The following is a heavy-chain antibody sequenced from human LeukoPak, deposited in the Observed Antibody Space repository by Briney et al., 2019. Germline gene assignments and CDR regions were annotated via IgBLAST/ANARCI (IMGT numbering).Heavy chain of an antibody. D-gene: IGHD3-9*01. J-gene: IGHJ2*01. Sequence: SETLSLTCTVSGDSISGYYWSWIRQPPGKGLEWIGYIYYSGSTNYNPSLKSRVTISVDTSKNQFSLKLSSVTAADTAVYYCARADVLRYLYFDLWGRGTLVAVSS. CDR1: GDSISGYY. CDR2: IYYSGST. V-gene: IGHV4-59*01. CDR3: ARADVLRYLYFDL.